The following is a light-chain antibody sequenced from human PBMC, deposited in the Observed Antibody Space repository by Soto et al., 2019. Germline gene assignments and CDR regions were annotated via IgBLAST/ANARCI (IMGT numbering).Light chain of an antibody. Sequence: QSALTQPPSASGSPGQSVTISCTGTSADVGGYDYVSWYQQVPGKAPKLIIYEVNKRPSGVPGRFSGSKSGITASLTVSGLQIEDEVIFYCGSYAATNRFVVFGGGTQLTVL. V-gene: IGLV2-8*01. CDR3: GSYAATNRFVV. CDR2: EVN. J-gene: IGLJ2*01. CDR1: SADVGGYDY.